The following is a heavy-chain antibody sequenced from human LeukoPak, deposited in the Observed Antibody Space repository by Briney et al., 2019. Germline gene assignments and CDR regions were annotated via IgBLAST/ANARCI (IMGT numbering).Heavy chain of an antibody. CDR1: GFTFSDYY. Sequence: GGSLRLSCAGSGFTFSDYYMAWIRQTPGKGLQRVSYISRGRDDKAYADSVKGRFTISRDNGKNSLYLQMNSLRAEDTAVYYCARDGYNYGRFDYWGQGTLVTVSS. V-gene: IGHV3-11*06. D-gene: IGHD5-18*01. CDR2: ISRGRDDK. J-gene: IGHJ4*02. CDR3: ARDGYNYGRFDY.